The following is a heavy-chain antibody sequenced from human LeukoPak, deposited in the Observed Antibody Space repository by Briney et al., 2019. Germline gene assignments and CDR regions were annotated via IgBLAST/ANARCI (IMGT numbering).Heavy chain of an antibody. Sequence: LRLSCAVSGGSISSGSYYWSWIRQPAGKGLEWIGRIHTSGSTNYNPSLKSRVTISVDTSKNQFSLKLSSVTAADTAVYYCARGITMVKGYNWFDPWGQGTLVTVSS. J-gene: IGHJ5*02. D-gene: IGHD3-10*01. CDR3: ARGITMVKGYNWFDP. CDR2: IHTSGST. V-gene: IGHV4-61*02. CDR1: GGSISSGSYY.